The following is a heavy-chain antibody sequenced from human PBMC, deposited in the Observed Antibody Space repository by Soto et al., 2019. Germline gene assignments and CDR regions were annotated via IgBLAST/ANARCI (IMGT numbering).Heavy chain of an antibody. V-gene: IGHV3-48*02. J-gene: IGHJ6*02. D-gene: IGHD3-10*01. CDR2: VTTSGDTM. CDR3: VIEEASGSSGLTYPSYYNGMYV. Sequence: EVQLVESGGGLVQPGGSLRLSCVASGFTFSRYNMHWVRQAPWKGLEWVAYVTTSGDTMFYADSVEGRFAISRDVAKNSVHLQKNSRGDEDTAVYYCVIEEASGSSGLTYPSYYNGMYVWGQGTTVTVSS. CDR1: GFTFSRYN.